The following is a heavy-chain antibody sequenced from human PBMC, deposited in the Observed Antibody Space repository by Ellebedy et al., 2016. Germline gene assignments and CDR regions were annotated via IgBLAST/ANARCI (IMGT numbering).Heavy chain of an antibody. CDR1: GYSFTSYW. Sequence: GESLKISCKGSGYSFTSYWIGWVRQMPGKGLEWMGIIYPGDSDTRYSPSFQGQVTISADKSISTAYLQWSSLKASDTAMYYCARQYGTYVGHRYFDLWGRGTLVTVSS. J-gene: IGHJ2*01. CDR2: IYPGDSDT. D-gene: IGHD1-14*01. V-gene: IGHV5-51*01. CDR3: ARQYGTYVGHRYFDL.